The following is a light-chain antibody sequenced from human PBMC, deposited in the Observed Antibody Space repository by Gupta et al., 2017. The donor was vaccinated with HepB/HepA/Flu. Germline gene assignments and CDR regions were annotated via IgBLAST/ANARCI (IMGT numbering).Light chain of an antibody. V-gene: IGKV3-15*01. CDR1: ESVSSN. Sequence: EIMMTQSPATLSVSPGERATLSCRASESVSSNLAWYQQKPGQAPRLLIYGASTRATGTPPRFSGSGPGTEFTLTISSLQSEDFAIYYCQQYNNWRPLTFGGGTKVET. CDR3: QQYNNWRPLT. J-gene: IGKJ4*01. CDR2: GAS.